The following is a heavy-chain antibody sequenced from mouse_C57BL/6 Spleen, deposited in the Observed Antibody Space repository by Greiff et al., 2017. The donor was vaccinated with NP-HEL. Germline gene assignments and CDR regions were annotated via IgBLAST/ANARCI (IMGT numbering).Heavy chain of an antibody. V-gene: IGHV1-76*01. J-gene: IGHJ3*01. CDR3: ARGDYGSSPWFAY. Sequence: QVQLQQSGAELVRPGASVKLSCKASGYTFTDYYINWVKQRPGQGLEWIARIYPGSGNTYYNEKFKGKATLTAEKSSSTAYMQLSSLTSEDSAVYFCARGDYGSSPWFAYWGQGTLVTVSA. CDR2: IYPGSGNT. CDR1: GYTFTDYY. D-gene: IGHD1-1*01.